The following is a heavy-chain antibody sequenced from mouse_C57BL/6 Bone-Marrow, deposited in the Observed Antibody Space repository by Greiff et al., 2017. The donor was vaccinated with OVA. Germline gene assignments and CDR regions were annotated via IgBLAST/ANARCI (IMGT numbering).Heavy chain of an antibody. Sequence: QVHVKQPGAELVKPGASVKLSCKASGYTLTSYWMQWVKQRPGQGLEWIGEIDPSDSYTNYNQKFKGKATLSVDTSSSTAYMQLSSLTSEDSAVYYCASAVFAYWGQGTLVTVSA. CDR3: ASAVFAY. J-gene: IGHJ3*01. CDR2: IDPSDSYT. V-gene: IGHV1-50*01. CDR1: GYTLTSYW.